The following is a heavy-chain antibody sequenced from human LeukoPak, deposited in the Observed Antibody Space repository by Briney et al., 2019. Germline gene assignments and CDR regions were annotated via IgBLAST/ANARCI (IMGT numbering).Heavy chain of an antibody. J-gene: IGHJ6*02. V-gene: IGHV1-46*01. CDR1: GYIFTNYY. CDR3: ARDFIVATSPVGAHYYGMDV. CDR2: INPGGGST. Sequence: AAVTVSCTAAGYIFTNYYLHWVRQAPGQGLEWMGIINPGGGSTSYAQKFQGRVTMTRDTSTSTAYMELRSLRSDDTAVYYCARDFIVATSPVGAHYYGMDVWGQGTTVTVSS. D-gene: IGHD5-12*01.